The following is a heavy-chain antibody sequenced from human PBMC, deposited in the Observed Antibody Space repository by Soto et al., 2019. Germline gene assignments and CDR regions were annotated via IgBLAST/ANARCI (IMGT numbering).Heavy chain of an antibody. D-gene: IGHD5-12*01. V-gene: IGHV3-11*01. J-gene: IGHJ4*02. CDR3: ARTLYSGYDLVFGY. CDR2: INSVGSTI. CDR1: GFTFSDYY. Sequence: QVQLVESGGGLVKPAGSLRLSCAASGFTFSDYYMSWIRQAPGKGLEWVLYINSVGSTIYYADSVKGRFTISRDNAKNSLYLQMNSLRAEDTAVYYCARTLYSGYDLVFGYWGQGTLVTVSS.